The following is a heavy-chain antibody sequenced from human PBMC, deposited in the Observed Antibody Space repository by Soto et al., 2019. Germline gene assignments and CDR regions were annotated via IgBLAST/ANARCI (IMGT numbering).Heavy chain of an antibody. CDR2: IYFGGNT. D-gene: IGHD3-10*01. CDR3: AREEGSGSSYYYYHMDV. J-gene: IGHJ6*03. Sequence: PGGSLRLSCAASGFTVSTNYMSWVRQAPGKGLEWVSVIYFGGNTYYADSVKGRFTISRDNSKNMLYLQMNSLRAEDTAVYFCAREEGSGSSYYYYHMDVWGKGTTVTVSS. CDR1: GFTVSTNY. V-gene: IGHV3-66*01.